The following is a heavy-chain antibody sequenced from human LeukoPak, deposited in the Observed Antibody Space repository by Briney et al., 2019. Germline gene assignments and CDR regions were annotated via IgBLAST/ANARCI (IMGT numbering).Heavy chain of an antibody. D-gene: IGHD3-3*01. J-gene: IGHJ4*02. CDR1: GFTFSSYS. CDR2: ISSSSSTI. CDR3: ARAAGFWSGYTDY. Sequence: PGGSLRLSCAASGFTFSSYSMNWVRQAPGKGLEWVSYISSSSSTIYYADSVKGRFTISRDNAKNSLYLQMNSLRAEDTAVYYCARAAGFWSGYTDYWGQGTLVTVSS. V-gene: IGHV3-48*01.